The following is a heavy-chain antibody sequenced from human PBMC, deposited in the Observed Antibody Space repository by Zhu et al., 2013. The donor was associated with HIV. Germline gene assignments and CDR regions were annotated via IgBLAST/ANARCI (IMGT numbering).Heavy chain of an antibody. CDR3: AREGDGMTGYYNVLDY. V-gene: IGHV1-3*01. CDR1: GYTFSDYA. Sequence: QGHLVQSGAEVKKPGASVKVSCKASGYTFSDYAIHWVRQAPGQSLEWMGWIHGGNGNTKYSQKFWGRVTLTRDTSASTAYMELSSLRSEDTAVYYCAREGDGMTGYYNVLDYWGQGTLVTVSS. J-gene: IGHJ4*02. D-gene: IGHD3-9*01. CDR2: IHGGNGNT.